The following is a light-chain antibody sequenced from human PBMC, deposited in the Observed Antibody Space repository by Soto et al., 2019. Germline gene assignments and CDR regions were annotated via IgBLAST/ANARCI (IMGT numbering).Light chain of an antibody. CDR1: SSDFGGYNS. V-gene: IGLV2-11*01. CDR3: CSYAGSRVL. J-gene: IGLJ2*01. CDR2: DVT. Sequence: QSALTQPRSVSGSPGQSVTISCTGTSSDFGGYNSVSWYQHHPGKAPKLRIYDVTKRPSGVPDRFSGSKSGNTASLTISGLQAEDEADYYCCSYAGSRVLFGGGTKLTVL.